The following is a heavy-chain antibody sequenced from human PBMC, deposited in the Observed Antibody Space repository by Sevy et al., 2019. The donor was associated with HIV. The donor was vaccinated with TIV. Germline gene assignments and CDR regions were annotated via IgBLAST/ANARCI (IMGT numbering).Heavy chain of an antibody. D-gene: IGHD2-2*01. Sequence: GGSLRLSCAASGFTFSGYAMSWVRQAPGKGLEWVSSISGKGGSTHYGDSVEGRFTISRDNSKITLYLHMNSLRAEDTAVYYCAKTINSGGGVVPAANYYYYRMDVWGQGTTVTVSS. CDR3: AKTINSGGGVVPAANYYYYRMDV. V-gene: IGHV3-23*01. CDR1: GFTFSGYA. J-gene: IGHJ6*02. CDR2: ISGKGGST.